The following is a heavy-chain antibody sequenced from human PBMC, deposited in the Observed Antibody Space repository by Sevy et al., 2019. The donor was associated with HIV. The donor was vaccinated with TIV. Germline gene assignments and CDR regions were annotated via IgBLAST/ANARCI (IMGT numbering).Heavy chain of an antibody. V-gene: IGHV3-48*03. CDR3: ARGKVLFDY. J-gene: IGHJ4*02. CDR2: ISTSGSII. CDR1: GFTFSSYE. Sequence: GGSLRLSCVASGFTFSSYEMNWVRQAPGKGLEWVSHISTSGSIIHYEDSVKGRFTISRDNAKNSMYLQMNSLRAEDTAVYYCARGKVLFDYWGQGALVTVSS.